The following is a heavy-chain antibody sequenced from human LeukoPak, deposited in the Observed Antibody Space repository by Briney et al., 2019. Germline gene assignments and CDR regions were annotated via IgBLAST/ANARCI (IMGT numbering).Heavy chain of an antibody. D-gene: IGHD3-10*01. V-gene: IGHV1-24*01. CDR3: AMVRGVISFDP. J-gene: IGHJ5*02. Sequence: GASVKVSCKASGYTFTSYYMHWVRQAPGKGLEWRGGFDPEDGETIYAQKFQGRVTMTEDTSTDTAYMELSSLRSEDTAVYYCAMVRGVISFDPWGQGTLVTVSS. CDR1: GYTFTSYY. CDR2: FDPEDGET.